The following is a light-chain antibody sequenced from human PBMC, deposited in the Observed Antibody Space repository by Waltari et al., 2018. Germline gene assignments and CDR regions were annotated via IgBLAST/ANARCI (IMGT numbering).Light chain of an antibody. V-gene: IGLV2-14*01. CDR2: EVS. CDR3: SSYTTSSAPGV. CDR1: DSDVGAYDF. Sequence: QSALTQPASVSGSPGQAITIPCSGTDSDVGAYDFVSRYQQHPGKAPHLIIDEVSNPPSGISNRFSASKSGNTASLTISGLQAEDEADYYCSSYTTSSAPGVFGTGTRVTVL. J-gene: IGLJ1*01.